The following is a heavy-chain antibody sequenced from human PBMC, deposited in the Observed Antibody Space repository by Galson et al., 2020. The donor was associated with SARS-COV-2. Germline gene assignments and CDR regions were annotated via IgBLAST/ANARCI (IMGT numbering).Heavy chain of an antibody. D-gene: IGHD3-3*01. Sequence: GGSLRLSCAASGFTFSSYEMNWVRQAPGKGLEWVSYISSSGSTIYYADSVKGRFTISRDNAKNSLYLQMNSLRAEDTAVYYCARGRAYYDFWSGYYPYYYYYGMDVWGQGTTVTVSS. CDR3: ARGRAYYDFWSGYYPYYYYYGMDV. J-gene: IGHJ6*02. V-gene: IGHV3-48*03. CDR1: GFTFSSYE. CDR2: ISSSGSTI.